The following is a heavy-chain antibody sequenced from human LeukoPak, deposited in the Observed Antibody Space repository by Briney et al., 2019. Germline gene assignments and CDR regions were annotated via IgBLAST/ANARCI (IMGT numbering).Heavy chain of an antibody. CDR3: ARDRLWFGELLHAEYLQH. Sequence: ASVKVSCKASGYTFTSYGISCVRQAPGQRLECMGWIIAYNSNTHYEQKLQGRVTMTTDTSTSTAYMELRSLRSDDTAVYYCARDRLWFGELLHAEYLQHWGQGTLVTVSS. V-gene: IGHV1-18*01. CDR2: IIAYNSNT. D-gene: IGHD3-10*01. J-gene: IGHJ1*01. CDR1: GYTFTSYG.